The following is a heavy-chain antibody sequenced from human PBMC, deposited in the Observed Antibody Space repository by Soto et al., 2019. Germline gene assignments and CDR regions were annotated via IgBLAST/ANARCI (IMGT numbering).Heavy chain of an antibody. CDR1: GFTFSASA. D-gene: IGHD3-9*01. Sequence: GASVKVSCKASGFTFSASALQWVRQARGQPLEWMGWVVLGNNKINYAQKFQGRLTITWDMSTTTAYMELSSLRSEDTAVYSCAASREILPDFFPLNEAFDLWGQGTMVTVSS. J-gene: IGHJ3*01. CDR2: VVLGNNKI. V-gene: IGHV1-58*01. CDR3: AASREILPDFFPLNEAFDL.